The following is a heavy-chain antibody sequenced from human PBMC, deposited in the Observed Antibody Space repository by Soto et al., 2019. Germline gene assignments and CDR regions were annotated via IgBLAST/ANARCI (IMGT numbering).Heavy chain of an antibody. J-gene: IGHJ4*02. V-gene: IGHV4-61*01. CDR2: IYYSGST. CDR3: AIHRYGDHRYHFSY. CDR1: GGSVSSGSYY. D-gene: IGHD1-1*01. Sequence: SETLSLTCTVSGGSVSSGSYYWSWIRQPPGKGLEWIGYIYYSGSTNYNPSLKSRVTISVDTSKNQFSLKLSSVTAADTAVYYFAIHRYGDHRYHFSYWTRGTPVPVSS.